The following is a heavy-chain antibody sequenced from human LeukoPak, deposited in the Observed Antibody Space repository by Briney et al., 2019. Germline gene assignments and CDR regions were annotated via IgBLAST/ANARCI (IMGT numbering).Heavy chain of an antibody. CDR2: ISWNSGSI. V-gene: IGHV3-9*03. D-gene: IGHD3-22*01. J-gene: IGHJ3*02. CDR3: AKGALLGYYDSSGAFDI. Sequence: GRSLRLSCAASGFTFDDYAMHWVRHAPGKGLEWVSGISWNSGSIGYAGSVKGRFTISRDNAKNSLYLQMNSLRAEDMALYYRAKGALLGYYDSSGAFDIWGQGTMVTVSS. CDR1: GFTFDDYA.